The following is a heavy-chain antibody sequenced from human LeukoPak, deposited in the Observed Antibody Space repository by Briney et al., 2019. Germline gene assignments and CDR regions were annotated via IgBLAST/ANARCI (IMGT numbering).Heavy chain of an antibody. J-gene: IGHJ4*02. V-gene: IGHV4-34*01. CDR1: GGSFSGYY. Sequence: SETLSLTCAVYGGSFSGYYWSWIRQPPGKGLEWIGEINHSGSTNYNPSLKSRVTISVDTSKNQFSLKLSSVTAADTAVYYCARETPGAGHFDYWGQGSLVTVSS. CDR2: INHSGST. CDR3: ARETPGAGHFDY. D-gene: IGHD7-27*01.